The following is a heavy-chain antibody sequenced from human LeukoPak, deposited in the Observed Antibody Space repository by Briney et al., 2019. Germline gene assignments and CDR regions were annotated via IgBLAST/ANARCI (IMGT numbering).Heavy chain of an antibody. Sequence: GGSLRLSYAASGFTLRNYAMSWVRQAPGKGLEWGATISASGASTGYADTVKGRFTISRDNSKNTLYLQMNSLRGEDTAVYYCTKDDGYYDSSGSFLFDSWGQGTLVTVSS. J-gene: IGHJ4*02. CDR2: ISASGAST. D-gene: IGHD3-22*01. V-gene: IGHV3-23*01. CDR1: GFTLRNYA. CDR3: TKDDGYYDSSGSFLFDS.